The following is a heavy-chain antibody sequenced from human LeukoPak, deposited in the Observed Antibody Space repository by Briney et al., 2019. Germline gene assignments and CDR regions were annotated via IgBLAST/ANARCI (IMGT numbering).Heavy chain of an antibody. CDR3: ARGGERFPYYFDY. CDR2: ISGSGGST. Sequence: GGSLRLSCAASGFAFSSYAMSWVRQAPGKGLEWVSAISGSGGSTYYADSVKGRFTISRDNAKNSLYLQMNSLRAEDTAVYYCARGGERFPYYFDYWGQGTLVTVSS. CDR1: GFAFSSYA. V-gene: IGHV3-23*01. J-gene: IGHJ4*02. D-gene: IGHD1-1*01.